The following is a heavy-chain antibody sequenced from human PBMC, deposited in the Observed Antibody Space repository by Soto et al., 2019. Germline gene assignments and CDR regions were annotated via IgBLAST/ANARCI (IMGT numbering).Heavy chain of an antibody. Sequence: PGGSLRLSCAVSGFTFDDNAMHWVRQAQEKGLEWVSGINWKSDIGYADSVKGRFTISRDNAENSLYLQMNSLRAEDTALYYCAISQDRGGRTTSLYCGQATQVTVSS. D-gene: IGHD3-16*01. V-gene: IGHV3-9*01. CDR2: INWKSDI. CDR3: AISQDRGGRTTSLY. J-gene: IGHJ4*02. CDR1: GFTFDDNA.